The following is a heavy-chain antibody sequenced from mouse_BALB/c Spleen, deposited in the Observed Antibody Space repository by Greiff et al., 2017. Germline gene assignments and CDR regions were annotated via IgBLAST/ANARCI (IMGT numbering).Heavy chain of an antibody. J-gene: IGHJ3*01. CDR3: TRGYGNYPRFAY. CDR2: INPSNGGT. V-gene: IGHV1S81*02. Sequence: VQLQQSGAELVKPGASVKLSCKASGYTFTSYYMYWVKQRPGQGLEWIGEINPSNGGTNFNEKFKSKATLTVDKSSSTAYMQLSSLTSEDSAVYYCTRGYGNYPRFAYWGQGTLVTVSA. CDR1: GYTFTSYY. D-gene: IGHD2-10*02.